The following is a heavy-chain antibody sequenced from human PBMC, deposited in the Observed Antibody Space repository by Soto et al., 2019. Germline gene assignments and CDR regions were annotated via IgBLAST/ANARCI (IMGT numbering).Heavy chain of an antibody. CDR1: GFTFSSYA. Sequence: GGSLRLSCAASGFTFSSYAMSWVRQAPGKWLEWVSTISNSGGRTYYADSVKGRFAITKDTSKNQVVLTMTNMDPVDTAIYYCAHRRRFCSGNSCYSIWFDPWGQGTLVTVSS. V-gene: IGHV3-23*01. D-gene: IGHD2-15*01. CDR3: AHRRRFCSGNSCYSIWFDP. CDR2: ISNSGGRT. J-gene: IGHJ5*02.